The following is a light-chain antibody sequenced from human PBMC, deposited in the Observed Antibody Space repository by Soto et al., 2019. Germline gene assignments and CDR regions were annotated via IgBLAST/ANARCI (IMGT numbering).Light chain of an antibody. Sequence: QSALTQPASVSGSPGQSITISCPGTSSDVGGYNYVSWYQQHPGKAPKLMIYDVSNRPSGVSNRFSGSKSGNTASLTISGLQAEDEADYYCSSYSSSSPCVFGTGTKVTVL. CDR3: SSYSSSSPCV. CDR1: SSDVGGYNY. J-gene: IGLJ1*01. CDR2: DVS. V-gene: IGLV2-14*01.